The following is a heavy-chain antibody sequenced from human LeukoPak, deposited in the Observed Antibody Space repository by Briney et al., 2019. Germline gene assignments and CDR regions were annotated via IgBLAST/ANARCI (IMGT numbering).Heavy chain of an antibody. CDR3: ARDGPSGNYC. Sequence: GGSLRLSCAASGFTFSSYSMNWVRQAPGQGLEWVSFISSSSTYIWYADSVKGRFTISRDNAKNSLYLQMNSLRAEDTAVYYCARDGPSGNYCWGQGTLVTVSS. CDR2: ISSSSTYI. J-gene: IGHJ4*02. D-gene: IGHD1-26*01. V-gene: IGHV3-21*01. CDR1: GFTFSSYS.